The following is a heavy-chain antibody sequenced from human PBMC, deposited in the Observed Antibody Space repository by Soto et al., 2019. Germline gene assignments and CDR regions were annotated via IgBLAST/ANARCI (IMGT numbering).Heavy chain of an antibody. CDR1: GDSVSSGTYF. D-gene: IGHD2-2*01. V-gene: IGHV4-61*01. J-gene: IGHJ5*02. CDR3: ARDNIVLVPAAMPRSWFDP. CDR2: VYYSGST. Sequence: SETLSLTCTVSGDSVSSGTYFWSWIRQPPGKGLEWIGYVYYSGSTNYNPTLKSRLTMSVDTSKNQFSLKLSSVTAADTAVYYCARDNIVLVPAAMPRSWFDPWGQGTLVTFSS.